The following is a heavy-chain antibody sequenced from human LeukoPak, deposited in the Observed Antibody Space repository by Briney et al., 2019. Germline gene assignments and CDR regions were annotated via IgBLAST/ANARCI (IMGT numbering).Heavy chain of an antibody. Sequence: PSETLSLTCAVYGGSFSGYYWSWIRQPPGKGLEWIGYIYYSGSTNYNPSLKSRVTISVDTSKNQFSLKLSSVTAADTAVYYCARRPYSSSSGWFDPWGQGTLVTVSS. CDR1: GGSFSGYY. CDR3: ARRPYSSSSGWFDP. V-gene: IGHV4-59*01. D-gene: IGHD6-6*01. J-gene: IGHJ5*02. CDR2: IYYSGST.